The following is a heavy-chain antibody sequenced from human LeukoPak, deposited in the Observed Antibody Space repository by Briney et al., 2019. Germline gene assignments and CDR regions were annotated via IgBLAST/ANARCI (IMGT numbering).Heavy chain of an antibody. V-gene: IGHV1-69*04. CDR2: IIPFLDVT. J-gene: IGHJ4*02. D-gene: IGHD5-18*01. CDR3: AGDRATVGYSEAIDY. Sequence: GASVKVSCKASGGTFSSYAISWVRQAPGQGLEWMGRIIPFLDVTNYAQEFQGRVTITADRSTSSAYMDLSSLTSEDTAVYYCAGDRATVGYSEAIDYWGQGTLVTVSS. CDR1: GGTFSSYA.